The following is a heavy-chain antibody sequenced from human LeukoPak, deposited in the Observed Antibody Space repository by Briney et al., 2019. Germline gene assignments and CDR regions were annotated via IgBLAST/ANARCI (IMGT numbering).Heavy chain of an antibody. CDR1: GGSISSGTYF. J-gene: IGHJ3*02. Sequence: PSETLSLTCTVSGGSISSGTYFWGWIRQPPGKGLEWIGSIYYSGSTYYNPSLTSRVTISVDTSKNQFSLKLSSVTAADTAVYYCASLAGSQSGDDAFVMWGQGTMVTVSS. V-gene: IGHV4-39*07. CDR3: ASLAGSQSGDDAFVM. D-gene: IGHD3-10*01. CDR2: IYYSGST.